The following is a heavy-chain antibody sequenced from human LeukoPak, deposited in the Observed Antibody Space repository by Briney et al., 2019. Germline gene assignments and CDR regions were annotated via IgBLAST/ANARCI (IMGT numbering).Heavy chain of an antibody. J-gene: IGHJ6*02. CDR2: IYHSGST. V-gene: IGHV4-30-2*01. D-gene: IGHD3-22*01. CDR3: ARDRFDSSGYNYYGMDV. CDR1: GGSISSGGYS. Sequence: SQTLSLTCAVSGGSISSGGYSWSWIRQPPGKGLEWIGYIYHSGSTYYNPSLKSRVTISVDRSKNQFSLKLSSVTAADTAVYYCARDRFDSSGYNYYGMDVWGQGTTVTVSS.